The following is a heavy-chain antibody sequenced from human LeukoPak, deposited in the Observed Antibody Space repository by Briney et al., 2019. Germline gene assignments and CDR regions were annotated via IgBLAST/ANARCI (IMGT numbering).Heavy chain of an antibody. J-gene: IGHJ6*02. CDR3: AGDRCSGGSCYYYYYYGMDV. V-gene: IGHV3-30-3*01. Sequence: GGSLRLSCGASGFTFSTNAMHWVRQAPGKGLEWVAVISYDGSNRYYADSVKGRFTISRENSQYTLYLQMSSLRSEDTAVYYCAGDRCSGGSCYYYYYYGMDVWGQGTTVAVSS. CDR2: ISYDGSNR. CDR1: GFTFSTNA. D-gene: IGHD2-15*01.